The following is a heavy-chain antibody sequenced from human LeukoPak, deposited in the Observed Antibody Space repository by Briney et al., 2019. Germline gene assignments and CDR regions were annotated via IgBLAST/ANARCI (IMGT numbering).Heavy chain of an antibody. D-gene: IGHD3-3*01. CDR2: ISGSGGST. CDR1: GFTFSSYA. CDR3: AKGYDFWSGYYLVPYYFDY. Sequence: GGSLRLSCAASGFTFSSYAMSWVRQAPGKGLEWVSAISGSGGSTYYADSVKGRFTISRDNSKNTLYLQMNSLRAEDTAVYYCAKGYDFWSGYYLVPYYFDYWGQGTLVTVSS. J-gene: IGHJ4*02. V-gene: IGHV3-23*01.